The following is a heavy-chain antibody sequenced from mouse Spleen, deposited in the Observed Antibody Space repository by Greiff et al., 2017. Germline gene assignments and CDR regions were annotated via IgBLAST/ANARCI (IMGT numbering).Heavy chain of an antibody. D-gene: IGHD2-3*01. Sequence: EVQLQQSGPELVKPGASVKIPCKASGYTFTDYNMDWVKQSHGKSLEWIGDINPNNGGTIYNQKFKGKATLTVDKSSSTAYMELRSLTSEDTAVYYCARGRLDGYFYYAMDYWGQGTSVTVSS. J-gene: IGHJ4*01. CDR3: ARGRLDGYFYYAMDY. V-gene: IGHV1-18*01. CDR1: GYTFTDYN. CDR2: INPNNGGT.